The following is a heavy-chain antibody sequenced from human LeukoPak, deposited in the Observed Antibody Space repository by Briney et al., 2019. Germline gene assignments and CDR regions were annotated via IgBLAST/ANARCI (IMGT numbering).Heavy chain of an antibody. CDR1: GFTFDDFA. CDR3: AKANNENWFDP. Sequence: GGSLRLSCAASGFTFDDFAMSWVRQAPGKGLEWVSGINWNGGGTAYAGSLKGRFTISRDNAKNSLYLQMNSLRAEDMALYYCAKANNENWFDPWGQGTLVTVSS. CDR2: INWNGGGT. J-gene: IGHJ5*02. V-gene: IGHV3-20*04. D-gene: IGHD1-1*01.